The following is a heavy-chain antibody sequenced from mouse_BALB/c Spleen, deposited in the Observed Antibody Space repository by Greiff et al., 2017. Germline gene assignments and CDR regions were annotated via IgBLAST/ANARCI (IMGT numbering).Heavy chain of an antibody. Sequence: EVKLVESGGGLVQPGGSRKLSCAASGFTFSSFGMHWVRQAPEKGLEWVAYISSGSSTIYYADTVKGRFTISRDNPKNTLFLQMTSLRSEDTAMYYCARSRGFAYWGQGTLVTVSA. V-gene: IGHV5-17*02. CDR1: GFTFSSFG. J-gene: IGHJ3*01. CDR2: ISSGSSTI. D-gene: IGHD3-1*01. CDR3: ARSRGFAY.